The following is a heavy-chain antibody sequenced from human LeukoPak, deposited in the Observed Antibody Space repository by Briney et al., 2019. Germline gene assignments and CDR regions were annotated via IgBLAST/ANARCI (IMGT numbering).Heavy chain of an antibody. CDR2: IYSGGST. J-gene: IGHJ4*02. Sequence: GGSLRLSCAASGFTVSSNYMSWVRQAPGKGLEWVSVIYSGGSTYYADSVKGRFTISRDNSKNTLYLQMNSLRAEDTAVYYCARTYSGGAPPFDYWGQGTLVTVSS. CDR1: GFTVSSNY. CDR3: ARTYSGGAPPFDY. V-gene: IGHV3-66*01. D-gene: IGHD1-26*01.